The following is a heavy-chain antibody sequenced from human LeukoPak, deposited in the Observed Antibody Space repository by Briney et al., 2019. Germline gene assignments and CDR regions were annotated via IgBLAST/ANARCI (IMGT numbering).Heavy chain of an antibody. Sequence: SETLSLTCTVSGGSITSDNYHWSWIRQAAGKGLEWVGHADSTGTANYNPSLKTRLTISADTSKNQISLRLNSVTAADTAMYYCARRVGIAYNWLDPWGQGTHVIVSS. J-gene: IGHJ5*02. CDR3: ARRVGIAYNWLDP. V-gene: IGHV4-61*09. D-gene: IGHD3-3*02. CDR2: ADSTGTA. CDR1: GGSITSDNYH.